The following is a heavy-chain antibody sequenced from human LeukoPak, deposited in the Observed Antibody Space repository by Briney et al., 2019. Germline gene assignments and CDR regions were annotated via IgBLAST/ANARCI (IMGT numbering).Heavy chain of an antibody. CDR2: INHSGST. CDR3: ARPKLPRGCWFDP. D-gene: IGHD5-24*01. V-gene: IGHV4-34*01. J-gene: IGHJ5*02. CDR1: GGSFRGYY. Sequence: PSETLSLTCAVHGGSFRGYYWSWIRQPPGKGLEWIGEINHSGSTNYNPSLKSRVTISVDTSKNQFSLKLSSVTAADTAVYYCARPKLPRGCWFDPWGQGTLVTVSS.